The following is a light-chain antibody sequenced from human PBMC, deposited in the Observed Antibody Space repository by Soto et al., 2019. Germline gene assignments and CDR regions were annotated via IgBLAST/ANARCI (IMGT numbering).Light chain of an antibody. CDR2: YTS. CDR1: QSVISNF. CDR3: QQNGALPPT. J-gene: IGKJ1*01. V-gene: IGKV3-20*01. Sequence: EVVLTQSPGTLSLSPGESATLSCRASQSVISNFLAWYQQKPAQAPRLLIYYTSNRATGIPDRFSGSGSGTDFTLTISRLEPEDFAVYYCQQNGALPPTFGQGTKVEIK.